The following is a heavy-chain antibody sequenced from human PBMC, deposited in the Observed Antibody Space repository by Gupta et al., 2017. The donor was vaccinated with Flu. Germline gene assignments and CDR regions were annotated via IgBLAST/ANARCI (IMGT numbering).Heavy chain of an antibody. CDR2: IYYSGST. CDR1: GGSISSSSYY. J-gene: IGHJ5*02. D-gene: IGHD2-2*01. CDR3: ATLSTMYWFDP. Sequence: QLQLQESGPGLVKPSETLSLTCTVSGGSISSSSYYWCWIRQPPGKGLEWIGSIYYSGSTYYNPSLKSRVTISVDTSKNQFSLKLSSVTAADTAVYYCATLSTMYWFDPWGQGTLVTVSS. V-gene: IGHV4-39*01.